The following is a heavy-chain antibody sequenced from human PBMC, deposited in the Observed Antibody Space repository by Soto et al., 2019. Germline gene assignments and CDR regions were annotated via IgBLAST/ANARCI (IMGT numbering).Heavy chain of an antibody. D-gene: IGHD5-12*01. CDR2: IYYSGST. Sequence: SETQSLTCTDSGGSISSSSYYWGWIRQPPGKGLEWIGSIYYSGSTYYNPYLKSRVTISVDTSKKQFSLKLSSVTAAETAVYYCARVGGGGYDFWFDPWGQGTLVTVSS. CDR3: ARVGGGGYDFWFDP. V-gene: IGHV4-39*07. J-gene: IGHJ5*02. CDR1: GGSISSSSYY.